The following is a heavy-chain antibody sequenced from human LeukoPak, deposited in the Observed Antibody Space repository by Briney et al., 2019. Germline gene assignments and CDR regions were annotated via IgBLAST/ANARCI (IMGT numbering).Heavy chain of an antibody. CDR3: GKHYYDSSTGGDY. J-gene: IGHJ4*02. CDR2: ISGSGGST. Sequence: GGSLRLSCAASGFTFSSYAMSWVRQAPGKGLEWVSGISGSGGSTYYADSVKGRFTISRDNSKNTLYLQMNSLRAEDTAVYYCGKHYYDSSTGGDYWAREPWSPSPQ. CDR1: GFTFSSYA. D-gene: IGHD3-22*01. V-gene: IGHV3-23*01.